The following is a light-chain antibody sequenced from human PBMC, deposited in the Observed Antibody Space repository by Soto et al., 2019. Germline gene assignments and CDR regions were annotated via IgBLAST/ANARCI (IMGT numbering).Light chain of an antibody. Sequence: DIPMTQSPSSLSASVGDSVTITCRASQTIGTYLNWYQHKPGKAPKLLIYSTSTLQTGVPSGFSGGGSGTDFTLTISSLQPEDFATYYCQQSYSTPFTFGPGTKVNIK. CDR2: STS. CDR3: QQSYSTPFT. J-gene: IGKJ3*01. V-gene: IGKV1-39*01. CDR1: QTIGTY.